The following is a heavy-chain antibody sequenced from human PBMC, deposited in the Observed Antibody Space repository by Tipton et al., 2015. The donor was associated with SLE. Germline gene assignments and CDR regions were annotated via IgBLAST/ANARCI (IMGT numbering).Heavy chain of an antibody. CDR3: ARGLSLGWFDS. V-gene: IGHV3-48*03. CDR2: ISSSLNTI. J-gene: IGHJ5*01. CDR1: GFTFNTYE. D-gene: IGHD7-27*01. Sequence: SLRLSCVGSGFTFNTYEMNWVRQAPGKGLEWVSYISSSLNTIYYADSVRGRLTVTRDNTKNSLYLQMNSLRSEDAAIYYCARGLSLGWFDSWGQGTLVTVSS.